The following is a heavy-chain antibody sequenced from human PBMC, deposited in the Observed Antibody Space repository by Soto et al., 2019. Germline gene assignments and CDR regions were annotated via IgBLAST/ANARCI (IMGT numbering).Heavy chain of an antibody. CDR3: ARKAPYGGYPFDY. CDR2: INFSGST. V-gene: IGHV4-59*01. Sequence: QVQLQESGPGLVKPSETLSLTCTVSGGSISSYYWSWIRQPPGKGLEWIGFINFSGSTAYNPSLKSRVTISVDTSKNQFSLKLSSVTAADTAVYYCARKAPYGGYPFDYWGQGTPVTVSS. D-gene: IGHD5-12*01. J-gene: IGHJ4*02. CDR1: GGSISSYY.